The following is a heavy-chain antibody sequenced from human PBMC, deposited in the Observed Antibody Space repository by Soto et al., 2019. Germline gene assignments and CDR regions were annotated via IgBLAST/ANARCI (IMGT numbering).Heavy chain of an antibody. J-gene: IGHJ4*02. V-gene: IGHV3-23*01. CDR3: AKNSVLGELFHGDY. CDR2: ISGSGGST. Sequence: PGGSLRLSCAASGFTFSSYAMSWVRQAPGKGLEWVSAISGSGGSTYYADSVKGRFTISRDNSKNTLYLQMNSLRAEDTAVYYCAKNSVLGELFHGDYWGQGTLVTVSS. D-gene: IGHD3-16*01. CDR1: GFTFSSYA.